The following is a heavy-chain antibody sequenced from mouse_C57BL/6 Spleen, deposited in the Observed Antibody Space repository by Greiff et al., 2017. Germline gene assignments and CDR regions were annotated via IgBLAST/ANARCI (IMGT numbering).Heavy chain of an antibody. Sequence: QVQLQQPGAELVKPGASVKLSCKASGYTFTSYWMQWVKQRPGQGLEWIGEIDPSDSYTNYNQKFKGKATLTVDTSSSTAYMQLSSLTSEDSAVYYCARGGYGNSFAYWGQGTLVTVSA. V-gene: IGHV1-50*01. CDR3: ARGGYGNSFAY. J-gene: IGHJ3*01. CDR2: IDPSDSYT. CDR1: GYTFTSYW. D-gene: IGHD2-1*01.